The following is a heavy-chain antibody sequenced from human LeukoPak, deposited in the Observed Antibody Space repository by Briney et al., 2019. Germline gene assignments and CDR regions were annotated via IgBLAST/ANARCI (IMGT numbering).Heavy chain of an antibody. CDR3: AKQLGYCSDGSCYFPY. J-gene: IGHJ4*02. V-gene: IGHV3-23*01. Sequence: GGSLRLSCAASGFTYSSSAMSWVRQAPGKGLEWVSAISNNGGYTYYADSVQGRFTISRDNSKSTLCLQMNSLRAEDTAAYYCAKQLGYCSDGSCYFPYWGQGTLVTVSS. CDR1: GFTYSSSA. CDR2: ISNNGGYT. D-gene: IGHD2-15*01.